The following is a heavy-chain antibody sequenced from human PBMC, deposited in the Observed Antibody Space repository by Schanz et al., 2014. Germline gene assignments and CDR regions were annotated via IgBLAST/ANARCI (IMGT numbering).Heavy chain of an antibody. CDR2: MNESHSTI. CDR3: ARIGGSVFDY. Sequence: EVQLLESGGGLIQPGGSLRLSCAASGFIFGSSVMAWVRQAPGKGLEWVSAMNESHSTIYYADSVRGRFTISRDNAENTLFLQMNSLRAEDTAVYYCARIGGSVFDYWAQGTLVTVSS. V-gene: IGHV3-23*01. D-gene: IGHD3-10*01. J-gene: IGHJ4*02. CDR1: GFIFGSSV.